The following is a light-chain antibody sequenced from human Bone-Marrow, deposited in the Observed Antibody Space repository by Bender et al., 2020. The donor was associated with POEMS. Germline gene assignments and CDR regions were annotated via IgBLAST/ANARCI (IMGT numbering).Light chain of an antibody. V-gene: IGLV1-40*01. J-gene: IGLJ3*02. CDR3: SSWDDSLSGWV. CDR2: DNN. CDR1: YSNIGAGYA. Sequence: QSVLTQSPSVSEAPGQRVTISCTGSYSNIGAGYAVHWYQQFPGTAPKLLLYDNNNRPSGVPDRFSGSKSGTSASLAISDIQSEDEGDYYCSSWDDSLSGWVFGGGTKLTVL.